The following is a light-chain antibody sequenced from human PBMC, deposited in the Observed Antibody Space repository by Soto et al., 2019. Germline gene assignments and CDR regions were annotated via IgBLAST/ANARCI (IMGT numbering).Light chain of an antibody. CDR1: SSDVGGYNY. CDR2: DVS. Sequence: QSALTQPASVSGSPGQSITISCTGTSSDVGGYNYVSWYQQHPGKAPKLMIYDVSNRPSGVSNRFSGSKSGNTASLTIPGIPAEDEADYYCSSYTSSSTLVVFGGGTKLTVL. V-gene: IGLV2-14*01. CDR3: SSYTSSSTLVV. J-gene: IGLJ3*02.